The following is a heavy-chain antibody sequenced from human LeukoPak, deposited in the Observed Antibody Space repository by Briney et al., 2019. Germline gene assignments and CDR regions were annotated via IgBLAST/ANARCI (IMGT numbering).Heavy chain of an antibody. V-gene: IGHV3-7*03. J-gene: IGHJ4*02. CDR2: MKQDGSEI. CDR3: VLGSGWHDSH. Sequence: GGFLRLSCAASGFTFTSYWMHWMRQAPGKGLEWVANMKQDGSEIYYVDSVKGRFTISSDNAKRSLYLQMNSLRVEDTAVYYCVLGSGWHDSHWGQGTLVTVSS. CDR1: GFTFTSYW. D-gene: IGHD6-19*01.